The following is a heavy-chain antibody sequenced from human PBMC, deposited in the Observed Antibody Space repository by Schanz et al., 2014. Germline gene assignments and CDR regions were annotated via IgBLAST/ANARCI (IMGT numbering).Heavy chain of an antibody. CDR1: GYTFISYG. V-gene: IGHV1-69*04. CDR3: ARDRLECGAECYSVEVFEI. Sequence: QVQLVQSGAEVKKPGASVKVSCKASGYTFISYGIKWVRQAPGQGLEWMGRIIPSLGLAKYEQKFQDKVTITADTSTTTAYMELSGLRSEDTAVYYCARDRLECGAECYSVEVFEIWGQGTLXTVSS. J-gene: IGHJ4*02. D-gene: IGHD2-21*01. CDR2: IIPSLGLA.